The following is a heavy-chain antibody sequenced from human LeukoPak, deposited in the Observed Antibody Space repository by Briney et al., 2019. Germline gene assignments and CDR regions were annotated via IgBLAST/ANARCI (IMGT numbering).Heavy chain of an antibody. D-gene: IGHD3-10*01. CDR3: ARSYGSGYYYYYMDV. CDR1: GASISDYY. CDR2: IYTSGST. V-gene: IGHV4-4*07. Sequence: SSETLSLTCNVSGASISDYYWSWIRQSAGKGLEWIGRIYTSGSTNYNPSLKSRVTISVDTSKNQFSLKLSSVTAADTAVYYCARSYGSGYYYYYMDVWGKGTTVTVSS. J-gene: IGHJ6*03.